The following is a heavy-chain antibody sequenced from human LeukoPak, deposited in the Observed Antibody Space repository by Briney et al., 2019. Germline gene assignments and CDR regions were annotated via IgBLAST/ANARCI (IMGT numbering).Heavy chain of an antibody. D-gene: IGHD3-10*02. V-gene: IGHV3-23*01. CDR2: ISGNSGTT. CDR3: AKGDTLSTGSFDY. J-gene: IGHJ4*02. Sequence: GGSLRLSCAASGFTFSSYSMSWVRQVPGRGLEWVSIISGNSGTTIYAASVKGRFTISRDNSKNTLYLQMNSLRAEDTAVYYCAKGDTLSTGSFDYWGQGTLVTVSS. CDR1: GFTFSSYS.